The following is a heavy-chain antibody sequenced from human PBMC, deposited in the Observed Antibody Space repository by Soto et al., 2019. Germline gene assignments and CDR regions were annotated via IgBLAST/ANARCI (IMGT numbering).Heavy chain of an antibody. CDR2: IYYSGST. D-gene: IGHD3-3*01. Sequence: KPSETLSLTCTVSGGSISSGDYYWSWIRQPPGKGLEWIGYIYYSGSTYYNPSLKSRVTISVDTSKNQFSLKLSSVTAADTAVYYCARAYYDFWIGYYFSAFDIWGQGTMVTVSS. J-gene: IGHJ3*02. V-gene: IGHV4-30-4*01. CDR3: ARAYYDFWIGYYFSAFDI. CDR1: GGSISSGDYY.